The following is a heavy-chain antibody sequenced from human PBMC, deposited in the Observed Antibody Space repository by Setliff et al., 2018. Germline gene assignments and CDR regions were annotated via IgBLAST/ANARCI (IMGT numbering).Heavy chain of an antibody. J-gene: IGHJ4*02. CDR3: AASRAYTGAVEEWFLPKTFDF. Sequence: LSLTCTVSGDSISNYYWNRIRQPAGKGLEWIGRIYVTESTKYNPSLKSRVTLSIDTSKNQFSLKLSSVTAADAALYYCAASRAYTGAVEEWFLPKTFDFWGQGSPVTVSS. CDR1: GDSISNYY. V-gene: IGHV4-4*07. CDR2: IYVTEST. D-gene: IGHD3-10*01.